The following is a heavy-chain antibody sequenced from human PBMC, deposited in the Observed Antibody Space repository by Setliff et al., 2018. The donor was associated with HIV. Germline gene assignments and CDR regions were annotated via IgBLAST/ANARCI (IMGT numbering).Heavy chain of an antibody. CDR3: AKDARWNYVGFDY. CDR2: IKQDGSEK. J-gene: IGHJ4*02. V-gene: IGHV3-7*03. CDR1: GFTFSSYW. D-gene: IGHD1-7*01. Sequence: PGGSLRLSCAASGFTFSSYWMSWVRQAPGKGLEWVANIKQDGSEKYYDDSVKGRFTISRDNSKNTLYLQINSLRAEDTAVYYCAKDARWNYVGFDYWGQGTLVTVSS.